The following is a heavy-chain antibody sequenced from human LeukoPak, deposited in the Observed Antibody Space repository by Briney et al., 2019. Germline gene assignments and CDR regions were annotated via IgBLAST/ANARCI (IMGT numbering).Heavy chain of an antibody. J-gene: IGHJ4*02. V-gene: IGHV3-21*01. D-gene: IGHD6-19*01. CDR3: ARDSAYSVGREYQWPMAPIDY. CDR2: ITSSNNYI. Sequence: GGSLRLSCAGSGFTFSTYSMNWVRQAPGKGLEWVSSITSSNNYIYYADSMKGRFTISRDNAENSLYLQMNSLRAEDTAVYYCARDSAYSVGREYQWPMAPIDYWGQGTLVTVSS. CDR1: GFTFSTYS.